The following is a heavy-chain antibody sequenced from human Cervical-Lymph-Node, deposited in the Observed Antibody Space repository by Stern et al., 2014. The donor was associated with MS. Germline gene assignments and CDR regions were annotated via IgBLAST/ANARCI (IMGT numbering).Heavy chain of an antibody. V-gene: IGHV4-59*01. CDR3: ARGGRHDAFDI. CDR1: GASIISSY. J-gene: IGHJ3*02. Sequence: QLQLQESGPGLVRPSETLSLTCTVSGASIISSYWSWVRQTPGKGLEWIGYIYHSGSTDYKPSLKSRVTISQDTSKNNFSLKLSSVTPADTAIYYCARGGRHDAFDIWGQGTMVTVSS. CDR2: IYHSGST.